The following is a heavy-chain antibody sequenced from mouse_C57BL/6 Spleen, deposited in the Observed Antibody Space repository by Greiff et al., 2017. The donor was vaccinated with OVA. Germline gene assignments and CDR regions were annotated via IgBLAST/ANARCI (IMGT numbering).Heavy chain of an antibody. CDR1: GYTFTNYW. CDR3: ARYNDYDVLAY. CDR2: IYPGGGYT. V-gene: IGHV1-63*01. Sequence: QVQLQQSGAELVRPGTSVKMSCKASGYTFTNYWLGWAKQRPGHGLEWIGDIYPGGGYTNYNEKFKGKATLTADKSSSTAYMQFSSLTSEDSAIYYCARYNDYDVLAYWGQGTLVTVSA. J-gene: IGHJ3*01. D-gene: IGHD2-4*01.